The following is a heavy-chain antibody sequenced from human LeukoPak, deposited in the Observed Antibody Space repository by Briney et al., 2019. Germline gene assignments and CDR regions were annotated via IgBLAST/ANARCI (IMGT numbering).Heavy chain of an antibody. CDR2: IYTSGST. Sequence: SETLSLTCTVSGGSISSGSYYWSWIRQPAGKGLEWIGRIYTSGSTNYNPSLKSRVTISVDTSKNQFSLKLSSVTAADTAVYYCARFTILVVADYCYGMDVWGQGTTVTVSS. CDR1: GGSISSGSYY. V-gene: IGHV4-61*02. CDR3: ARFTILVVADYCYGMDV. D-gene: IGHD2-15*01. J-gene: IGHJ6*02.